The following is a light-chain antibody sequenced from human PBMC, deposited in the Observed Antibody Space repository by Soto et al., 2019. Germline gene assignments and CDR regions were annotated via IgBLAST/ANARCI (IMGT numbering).Light chain of an antibody. CDR3: HQYHSAPLT. J-gene: IGKJ4*01. Sequence: EIVLTQSPGTLSLSPGERATLSCRASQSVSSSYLAWYQQKPGQAPRLLIYGASSRATGIPDRFSGSGSGTDLPLTISRLEPEDFEVYYCHQYHSAPLTFGVGTKVEIK. V-gene: IGKV3-20*01. CDR1: QSVSSSY. CDR2: GAS.